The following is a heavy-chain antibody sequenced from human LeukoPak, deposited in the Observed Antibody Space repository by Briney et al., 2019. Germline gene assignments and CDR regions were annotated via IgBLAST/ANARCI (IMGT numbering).Heavy chain of an antibody. CDR1: GFTFSSYS. CDR2: ISSSSSYI. CDR3: ARESSPGYSHGYPLAY. Sequence: GGSLGLSCAASGFTFSSYSMNWVRQAPGKGLEWVSSISSSSSYIYYADSVKGRFTISRDNAKNSLYLQMNSLRADDTAVYYCARESSPGYSHGYPLAYWGQGTLVTVSS. D-gene: IGHD5-18*01. J-gene: IGHJ4*02. V-gene: IGHV3-21*01.